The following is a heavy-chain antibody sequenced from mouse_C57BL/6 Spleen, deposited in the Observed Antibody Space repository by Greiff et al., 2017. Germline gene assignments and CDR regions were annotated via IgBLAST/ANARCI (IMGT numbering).Heavy chain of an antibody. J-gene: IGHJ1*03. D-gene: IGHD1-1*02. V-gene: IGHV14-2*01. CDR3: DRRGGYYWYVEV. CDR2: LDPEDGEP. Sequence: VQLQQSGAELVKPGASVKLSCTASGFNIKAYSMHWVKQRPEQGLEWIGRLDPEDGEPKYAPKFQGKATITADTSSNTAYLQLSSLTSEDTEGYDGDRRGGYYWYVEVGGKGTTVTVAS. CDR1: GFNIKAYS.